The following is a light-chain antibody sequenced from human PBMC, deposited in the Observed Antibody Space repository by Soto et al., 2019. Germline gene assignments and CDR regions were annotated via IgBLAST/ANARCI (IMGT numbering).Light chain of an antibody. CDR3: QQYNSYS. Sequence: SHVTQSPSSLSASVGYSVTITCRTSQGIRSALGWYQQKPGKVPKLLIYAASTLQSGVPSRFSGSGSGTEFTLTISSLQPDDFATYYCQQYNSYSFGQGTKVDIK. CDR1: QGIRSA. CDR2: AAS. J-gene: IGKJ1*01. V-gene: IGKV1-17*01.